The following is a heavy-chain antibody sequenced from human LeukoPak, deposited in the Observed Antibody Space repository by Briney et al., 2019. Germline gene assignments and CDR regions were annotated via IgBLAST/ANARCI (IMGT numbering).Heavy chain of an antibody. D-gene: IGHD2-21*02. Sequence: GGSLRLSCAASGFIFSDYYMSWIRQAPGKGLEWVSYISSSGSTIYYADSVKGRFTISRDNAKNSLYLQMNSLRAEDTAVYYCARGQQRAVTGHYFDYWGQGTLVTVSS. CDR3: ARGQQRAVTGHYFDY. CDR1: GFIFSDYY. J-gene: IGHJ4*02. CDR2: ISSSGSTI. V-gene: IGHV3-11*01.